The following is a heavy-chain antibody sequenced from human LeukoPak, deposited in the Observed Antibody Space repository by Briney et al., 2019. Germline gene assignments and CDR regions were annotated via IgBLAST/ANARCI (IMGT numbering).Heavy chain of an antibody. J-gene: IGHJ6*03. CDR1: GFTFSSYD. V-gene: IGHV3-13*01. CDR3: AGSGYSYGYPYYYYYMDV. D-gene: IGHD5-18*01. CDR2: IGTAADT. Sequence: GGSLRLSCVASGFTFSSYDMHWVRQPTGESLEWVSAIGTAADTYYPGSVKGRFTISRDDGKNSLYLQMNNLRAGDTAVYYCAGSGYSYGYPYYYYYMDVWGKGTTVTISS.